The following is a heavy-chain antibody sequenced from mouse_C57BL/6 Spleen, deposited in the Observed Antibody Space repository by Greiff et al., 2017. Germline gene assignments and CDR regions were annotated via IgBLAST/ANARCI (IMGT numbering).Heavy chain of an antibody. Sequence: QVHVKQPGAELVKPGASVKLSCTASGSTFTSYWMQWVKQRPGQGLEWIGEIDPSDSYTNYNQKFKGKATLTVDPSSRTAYLQLSSLTSEDSAVYYCASPYDGSSPFAYWGQGTLVTVSA. CDR2: IDPSDSYT. CDR1: GSTFTSYW. V-gene: IGHV1-50*01. CDR3: ASPYDGSSPFAY. J-gene: IGHJ3*01. D-gene: IGHD1-1*01.